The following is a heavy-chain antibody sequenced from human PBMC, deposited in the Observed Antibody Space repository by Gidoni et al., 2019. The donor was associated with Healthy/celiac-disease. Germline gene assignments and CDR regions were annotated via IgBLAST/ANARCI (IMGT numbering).Heavy chain of an antibody. Sequence: EVQLVESGGGLVQPGGSLRLSCAASGFTFSSYWMGWVRQAPGKGLEWVANIKQDGSEKYYVDSVKGRFTISRDNAKNSLYLQRNSLRAEDTAVYYCARRVLWSSWDYFDYWGQGTLVTVSS. CDR3: ARRVLWSSWDYFDY. CDR2: IKQDGSEK. J-gene: IGHJ4*02. V-gene: IGHV3-7*01. CDR1: GFTFSSYW. D-gene: IGHD2-21*01.